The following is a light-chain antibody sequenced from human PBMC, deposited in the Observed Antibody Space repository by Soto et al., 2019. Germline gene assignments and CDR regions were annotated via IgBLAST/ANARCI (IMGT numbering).Light chain of an antibody. V-gene: IGLV2-14*01. CDR2: EVS. CDR3: SSYTTSSTLL. CDR1: SSDVGGYNY. J-gene: IGLJ1*01. Sequence: QSALTQPASVSGSPGQSITISCTGTSSDVGGYNYVSWYQHHPGKAPQFMIYEVSNRPSGVSDRFSGSKSGNTASLTISGLQAEDEADYYCSSYTTSSTLLFGTGTQLTVL.